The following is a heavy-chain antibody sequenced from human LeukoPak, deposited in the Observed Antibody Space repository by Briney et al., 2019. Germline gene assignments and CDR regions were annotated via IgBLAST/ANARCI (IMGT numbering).Heavy chain of an antibody. D-gene: IGHD1-1*01. Sequence: PGGSLRLSCAASGXXXRXXXXXXGXXXXXEXXGXGXAVSGSGGRTYYAESVTGRFTISRDNSHNTLFLQMTGLGAGDTAVHYCGKGHTESGTGFDCWGQGTLVSVSS. CDR3: GKGHTESGTGFDC. J-gene: IGHJ4*02. CDR1: GXXXRXXX. V-gene: IGHV3-23*01. CDR2: VSGSGGRT.